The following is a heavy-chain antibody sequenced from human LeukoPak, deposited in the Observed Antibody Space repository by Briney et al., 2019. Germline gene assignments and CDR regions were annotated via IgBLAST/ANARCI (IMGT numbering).Heavy chain of an antibody. CDR3: AREQAQNRYYDHMDV. Sequence: SETLSLTCTVSGGSISSYYWSWIRQPPGKGLEWIGYIYYSGSTNYNPSLKSRVTISVDTSKSQFSLKLSSVTAADTALYYCAREQAQNRYYDHMDVWGKGTTVTVSS. D-gene: IGHD1-14*01. CDR1: GGSISSYY. J-gene: IGHJ6*03. CDR2: IYYSGST. V-gene: IGHV4-59*01.